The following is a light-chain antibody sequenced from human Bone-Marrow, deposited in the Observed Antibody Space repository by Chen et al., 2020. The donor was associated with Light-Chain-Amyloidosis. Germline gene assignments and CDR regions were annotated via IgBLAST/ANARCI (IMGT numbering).Light chain of an antibody. V-gene: IGKV1-5*03. CDR1: QTINNW. Sequence: DIQITQSPSTLSASVGDRVTITCRTSQTINNWVAWYQQKPGKAPKLLIYKASSLESGVPSRFSGSGSGTEFTLTISSLQPDDFATYYCQQYNSYSRTVGQGTKVEI. J-gene: IGKJ1*01. CDR3: QQYNSYSRT. CDR2: KAS.